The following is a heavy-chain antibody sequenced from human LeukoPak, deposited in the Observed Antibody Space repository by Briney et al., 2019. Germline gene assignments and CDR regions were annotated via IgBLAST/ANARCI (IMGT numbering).Heavy chain of an antibody. Sequence: GGSLRLSCAASGFTFSSYAMSWVRQAPGKGLEWVSAISGSGGSTYYADSVKGRFTISRDNSKNTLYLQMNSLRAEDTAVYYCARDPRDELLWFGELYYYYYMDVWGKGTTVTISS. CDR1: GFTFSSYA. V-gene: IGHV3-23*01. J-gene: IGHJ6*03. CDR2: ISGSGGST. CDR3: ARDPRDELLWFGELYYYYYMDV. D-gene: IGHD3-10*01.